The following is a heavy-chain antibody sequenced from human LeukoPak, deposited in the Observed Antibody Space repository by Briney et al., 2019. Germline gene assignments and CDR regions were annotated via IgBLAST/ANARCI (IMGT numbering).Heavy chain of an antibody. CDR3: ARGIYYTDSNNWFDP. CDR2: IHHSGIT. J-gene: IGHJ5*02. Sequence: PSETLSLTCAVYGGSFSGYYWSWIRQPPGKGLEWIGEIHHSGITYCNPSLKSRVTISVDTSKNQFSLKLSSVTAADTAVYYCARGIYYTDSNNWFDPWGQGTLVSVSS. D-gene: IGHD3-3*01. V-gene: IGHV4-34*01. CDR1: GGSFSGYY.